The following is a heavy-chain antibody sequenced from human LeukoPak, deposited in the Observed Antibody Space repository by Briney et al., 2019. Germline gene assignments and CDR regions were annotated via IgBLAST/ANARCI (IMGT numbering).Heavy chain of an antibody. Sequence: GRSLRLSCAASGFTFSSYGMHWVRQAPGKGLEWVAVIWYDGSNKYYADSVKGRFTISRDNSKNTLYLQMNSLRAEDTAVYYCARGRDSGNGFDYWGQGTLVTVSS. CDR2: IWYDGSNK. J-gene: IGHJ4*02. V-gene: IGHV3-33*01. CDR3: ARGRDSGNGFDY. D-gene: IGHD3-10*01. CDR1: GFTFSSYG.